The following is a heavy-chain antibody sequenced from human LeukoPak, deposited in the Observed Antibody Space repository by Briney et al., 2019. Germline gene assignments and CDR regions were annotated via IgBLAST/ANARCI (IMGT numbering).Heavy chain of an antibody. CDR3: VKSRAPTAVPDSFDI. J-gene: IGHJ3*02. D-gene: IGHD1-14*01. CDR1: GFTFSNYG. Sequence: GGSLRLSCVASGFTFSNYGIHWVRQAPGKGLEWVAFIRDGGKDEYYADSVKGRFTISRDNSKNSLYLQMSTLRTEDTAVYYCVKSRAPTAVPDSFDIWGQGTMVTVSS. CDR2: IRDGGKDE. V-gene: IGHV3-30*02.